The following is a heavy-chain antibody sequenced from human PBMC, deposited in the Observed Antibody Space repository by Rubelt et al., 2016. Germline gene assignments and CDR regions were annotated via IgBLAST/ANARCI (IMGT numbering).Heavy chain of an antibody. CDR3: ASDSSGWYGGFDY. Sequence: QVQLVQSGAEVKKPGASVKVSRKASGYTFTSYAMHWVRQAPGQRLEWMGWINAGNGNTKYSQKFQGRVTITRDTSASTAYMELRSLGSDDTAVYYCASDSSGWYGGFDYWGQGTLVTVSS. CDR1: GYTFTSYA. D-gene: IGHD6-19*01. CDR2: INAGNGNT. J-gene: IGHJ4*02. V-gene: IGHV1-3*01.